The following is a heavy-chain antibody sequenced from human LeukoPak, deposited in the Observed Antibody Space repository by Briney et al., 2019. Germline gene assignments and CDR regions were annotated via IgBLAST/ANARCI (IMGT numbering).Heavy chain of an antibody. D-gene: IGHD2-21*02. CDR2: INHSGST. Sequence: SETLSLTCAVYGGSFSGYYWSWIRQPPGKGLEWIGEINHSGSTNYNPSLKSRVTISVDTSKNRFSLKLSSVTAADTAVYYCARSRVVVTAIPGAFDIWGQGTMVTVSS. J-gene: IGHJ3*02. CDR1: GGSFSGYY. CDR3: ARSRVVVTAIPGAFDI. V-gene: IGHV4-34*01.